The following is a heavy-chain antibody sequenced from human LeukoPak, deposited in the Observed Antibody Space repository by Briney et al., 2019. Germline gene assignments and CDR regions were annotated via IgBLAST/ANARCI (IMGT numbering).Heavy chain of an antibody. J-gene: IGHJ6*03. Sequence: GGSLRLSCAASGFTFSSYWMSWVRQAPGKGLEWVANIKQDGSEKYYVDSVKGRFTISRDNAKNSLYLQMNSLRAEDTAVYYCAREITIFGVVLYYYMDVWGKGTTVTVSS. CDR2: IKQDGSEK. V-gene: IGHV3-7*01. CDR3: AREITIFGVVLYYYMDV. CDR1: GFTFSSYW. D-gene: IGHD3-3*01.